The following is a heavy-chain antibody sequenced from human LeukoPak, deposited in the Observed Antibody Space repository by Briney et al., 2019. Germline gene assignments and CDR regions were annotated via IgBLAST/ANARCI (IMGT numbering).Heavy chain of an antibody. CDR1: GYSLSGYG. CDR3: ARDRAMVVGSSWYYDY. Sequence: PGGSLRLSCAASGYSLSGYGMHWVRQAPGKGLEWMSLIWYDGSNKYYADSVKGRFTISRDNSKNTLYLQMNSLRAEDTALYYCARDRAMVVGSSWYYDYWGQGTLVTVSS. D-gene: IGHD5-18*01. CDR2: IWYDGSNK. J-gene: IGHJ4*02. V-gene: IGHV3-33*01.